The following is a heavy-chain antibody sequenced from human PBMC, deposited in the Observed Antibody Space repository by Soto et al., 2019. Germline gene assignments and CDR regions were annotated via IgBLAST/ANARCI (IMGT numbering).Heavy chain of an antibody. J-gene: IGHJ5*02. CDR3: ARGDTVVVVAATVEFNWFAP. D-gene: IGHD2-15*01. CDR1: GGSISSSSYS. V-gene: IGHV4-39*01. CDR2: IYYSGST. Sequence: QLHLQESGPGLVKPSETLSLTCTVSGGSISSSSYSWGWIRQPPGKGLEWIGSIYYSGSTYYNPSLKSRVTISVDTSENQFSLKLTSVTAADTAVYYCARGDTVVVVAATVEFNWFAPWGQGALVTVSS.